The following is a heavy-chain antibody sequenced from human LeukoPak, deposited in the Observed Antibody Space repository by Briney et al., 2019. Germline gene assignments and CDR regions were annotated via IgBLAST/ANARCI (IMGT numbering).Heavy chain of an antibody. CDR3: ARGFPRLDY. J-gene: IGHJ4*02. CDR2: ISSSGSTI. V-gene: IGHV3-48*03. D-gene: IGHD2/OR15-2a*01. CDR1: GLTFSTFE. Sequence: GGSLRLSCAASGLTFSTFEMNWVRQAPGKGLEWLSHISSSGSTISYADSVKGRFTISRDNAKKSLHLQMNSLRAEDTAVYYCARGFPRLDYWGQGTLVTGSS.